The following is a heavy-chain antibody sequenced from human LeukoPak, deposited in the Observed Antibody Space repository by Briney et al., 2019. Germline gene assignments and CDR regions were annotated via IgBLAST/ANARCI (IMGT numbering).Heavy chain of an antibody. D-gene: IGHD2-15*01. CDR1: GYSFTSYD. J-gene: IGHJ1*01. Sequence: ASVKVSCKASGYSFTSYDINWERQATGQGLEWMGWMNPNSGNTGYGQKFQGRGTMTRNTYISTAYMELSTLRSEDTAVYYCARGTPPYCSGDSCHYFLFFHHWGQGTLVTVSS. CDR3: ARGTPPYCSGDSCHYFLFFHH. V-gene: IGHV1-8*01. CDR2: MNPNSGNT.